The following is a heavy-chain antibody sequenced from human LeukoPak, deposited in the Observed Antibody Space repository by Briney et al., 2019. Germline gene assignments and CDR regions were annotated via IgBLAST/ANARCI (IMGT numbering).Heavy chain of an antibody. CDR3: AKGISPSSSWTFDY. Sequence: TGGSLRLSCAASGFTFSSYAMNWVRQAPGKGLQWVSALSGSGLSKYYADSMKGRFTISRDNSKNTLYLQMNSLRAEDTAIYYCAKGISPSSSWTFDYWGQGTLVTVSS. J-gene: IGHJ4*02. CDR1: GFTFSSYA. D-gene: IGHD6-13*01. CDR2: LSGSGLSK. V-gene: IGHV3-23*01.